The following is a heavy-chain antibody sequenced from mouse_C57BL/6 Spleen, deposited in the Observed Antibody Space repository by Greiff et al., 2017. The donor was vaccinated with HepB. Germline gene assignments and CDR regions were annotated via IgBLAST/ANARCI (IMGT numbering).Heavy chain of an antibody. CDR3: ARGGPHYFDY. CDR2: IDPSDSYT. CDR1: GYTFTSYW. Sequence: VQLQQPGAELVKPGASVKLSCKASGYTFTSYWMQWVKQRPGQGLEWIGEIDPSDSYTNYNQKFKGKATLTVDTSSSTAYMQLSSLTSEDSAVYYCARGGPHYFDYWGQGTTLTVSS. V-gene: IGHV1-50*01. D-gene: IGHD3-3*01. J-gene: IGHJ2*01.